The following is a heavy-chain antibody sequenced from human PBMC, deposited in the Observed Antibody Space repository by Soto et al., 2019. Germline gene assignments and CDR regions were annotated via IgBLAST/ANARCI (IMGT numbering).Heavy chain of an antibody. CDR2: IYWNDDK. CDR1: GFSLSTSGVG. D-gene: IGHD3-22*01. CDR3: AHRPRTYYYDSSGYYPPETFDF. Sequence: SGPTLVNPTQTLTLTCTFSGFSLSTSGVGVGWIRQPPGKALEWLALIYWNDDKRYSPSLKSRLTITKDTSKNQVVLTMTNMDPVDTATYYCAHRPRTYYYDSSGYYPPETFDFWGKGTLVTVSS. V-gene: IGHV2-5*01. J-gene: IGHJ4*02.